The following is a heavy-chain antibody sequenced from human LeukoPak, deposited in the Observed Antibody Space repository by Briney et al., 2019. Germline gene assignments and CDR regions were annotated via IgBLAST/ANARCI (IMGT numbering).Heavy chain of an antibody. CDR2: ISSSSSYI. D-gene: IGHD2-15*01. CDR1: GFTFSSYS. J-gene: IGHJ4*02. V-gene: IGHV3-21*05. Sequence: GGSLSLSCAASGFTFSSYSMNWVRQAPGKGLEWVSFISSSSSYIYYADSVKGRFTISRDNAKNSLYLQMNSLRAEDTAVYYCARSGGYYFDYWGQGTLVTVSS. CDR3: ARSGGYYFDY.